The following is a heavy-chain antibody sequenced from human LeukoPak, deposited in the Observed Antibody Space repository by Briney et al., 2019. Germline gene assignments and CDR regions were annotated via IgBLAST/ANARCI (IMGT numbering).Heavy chain of an antibody. Sequence: SETLSLTCTVSGGSISSYSWSWIRQPPGKGLEWIGYIYHSGSTYYNPSLKSRVTISVDRSKNQFSLKLSSVTAADTAVYYCARGGGHYDSSGYYYNFDYWGQGTLVTVSS. D-gene: IGHD3-22*01. CDR2: IYHSGST. CDR1: GGSISSYS. CDR3: ARGGGHYDSSGYYYNFDY. J-gene: IGHJ4*02. V-gene: IGHV4-30-2*01.